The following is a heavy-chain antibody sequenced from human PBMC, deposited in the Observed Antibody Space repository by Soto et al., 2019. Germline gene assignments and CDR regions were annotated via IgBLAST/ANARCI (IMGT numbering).Heavy chain of an antibody. V-gene: IGHV3-33*01. CDR1: GFTFNNYG. J-gene: IGHJ2*01. CDR2: IWYDGSHE. D-gene: IGHD3-22*01. Sequence: QVQLVESGGRVVQPGRSLRLSCAASGFTFNNYGMHWVRQAPGKGLEWVAVIWYDGSHESYADSVKGRFTISRDNSKNTLYLQMNSLRAEDTAVYYCARDRYSYDSRAYQGVDWYFDLWGRGTLATVSS. CDR3: ARDRYSYDSRAYQGVDWYFDL.